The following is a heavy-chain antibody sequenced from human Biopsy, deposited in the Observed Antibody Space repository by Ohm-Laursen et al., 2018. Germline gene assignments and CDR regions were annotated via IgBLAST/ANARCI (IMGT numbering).Heavy chain of an antibody. V-gene: IGHV4-4*07. CDR1: GGYISHYY. J-gene: IGHJ5*02. Sequence: GTLSLTCTVSGGYISHYYWTWIRQPAGQGLEWIGRIYITGETDYNPSLKSRVTMSVDSSKKQFSLKLKSVTAADTAIYYCARAPPLIRGAVESWFDPWGQGILVTVSS. D-gene: IGHD3-10*01. CDR3: ARAPPLIRGAVESWFDP. CDR2: IYITGET.